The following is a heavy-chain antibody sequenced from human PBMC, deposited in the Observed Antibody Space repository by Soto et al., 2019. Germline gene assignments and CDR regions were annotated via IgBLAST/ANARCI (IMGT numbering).Heavy chain of an antibody. CDR1: GGSIVTGSYY. Sequence: SETLSLTCTVSGGSIVTGSYYWGWIRQPPGKGLEWLGHIYYSGNTYYPPSLKSRVTISVDTSKNQLSLRLSSVTAADTAVYYCARLPQEYNYYGMDVWGQGTTVTVSS. J-gene: IGHJ6*02. D-gene: IGHD1-1*01. CDR2: IYYSGNT. V-gene: IGHV4-39*01. CDR3: ARLPQEYNYYGMDV.